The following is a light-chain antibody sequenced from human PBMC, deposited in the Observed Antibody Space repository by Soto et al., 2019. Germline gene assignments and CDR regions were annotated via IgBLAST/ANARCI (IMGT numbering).Light chain of an antibody. J-gene: IGKJ1*01. Sequence: DIKMTESQSSLSASVRDRVSITCRASQTISSYLQWYQQKSRQAAKLLVYAASILHSVVRSRFSGSGSGTAFTLTINSLQPEDFATYYCLQTHPTLTWTFGQGTKVDIK. CDR2: AAS. V-gene: IGKV1-39*01. CDR1: QTISSY. CDR3: LQTHPTLTWT.